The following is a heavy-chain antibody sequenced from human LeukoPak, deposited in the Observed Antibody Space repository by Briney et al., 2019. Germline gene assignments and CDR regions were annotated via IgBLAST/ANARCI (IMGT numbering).Heavy chain of an antibody. CDR2: ISYDGSNK. J-gene: IGHJ4*02. D-gene: IGHD3-10*01. CDR1: GFTFSSYG. V-gene: IGHV3-30*18. Sequence: PGGSLRLSCAASGFTFSSYGMHWVRQAPGKGLEWVAVISYDGSNKYYADSVKGRFTISRDNSKNTLYLQMNSLRAEDTAVYYCAKDFAWFGGSEILFDYWGQGTLVTVSS. CDR3: AKDFAWFGGSEILFDY.